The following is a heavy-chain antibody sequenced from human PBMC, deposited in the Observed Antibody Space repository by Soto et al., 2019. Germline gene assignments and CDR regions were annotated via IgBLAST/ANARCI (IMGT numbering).Heavy chain of an antibody. CDR3: AKGYLYDSGGYPYYFDH. J-gene: IGHJ4*02. CDR1: GFTVSSYY. Sequence: GGSLRLSCAASGFTVSSYYMSWVRQAPGKGLEWVSVIYSAGSADYADSVKGRFTISRDNSKNTLYLQMNSLRAEDTAVYYCAKGYLYDSGGYPYYFDHWGQGTLVTVSS. D-gene: IGHD3-22*01. CDR2: IYSAGSA. V-gene: IGHV3-66*01.